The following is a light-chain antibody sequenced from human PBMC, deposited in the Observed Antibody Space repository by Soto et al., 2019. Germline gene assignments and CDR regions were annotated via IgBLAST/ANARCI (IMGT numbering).Light chain of an antibody. CDR3: HQYARDPFT. CDR2: WAS. Sequence: DIVMTQSPDSLAVSLGERATINCKSSQSVLYTPNINNNLAWSQQKPGQPPKLLIYWASTRESGAPDRFSGSGSGTDFTLTISSVEAEDVAVYYCHQYARDPFTFGQGTKLEIK. CDR1: QSVLYTPNINNN. J-gene: IGKJ2*01. V-gene: IGKV4-1*01.